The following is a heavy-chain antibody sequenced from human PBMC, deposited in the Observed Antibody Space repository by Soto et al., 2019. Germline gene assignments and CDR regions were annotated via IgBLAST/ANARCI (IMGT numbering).Heavy chain of an antibody. D-gene: IGHD3-16*01. V-gene: IGHV3-9*01. CDR3: ANSYYDYIWGSFDY. CDR2: ISWNSGSI. CDR1: GFTFDDYA. J-gene: IGHJ4*02. Sequence: GGSLRLSCAASGFTFDDYAMHWVRQAPGKGLEWVSGISWNSGSIGYADSVKGRFTISRDNAKNSLYLQMNSLRAEDTALYYCANSYYDYIWGSFDYWGQGTLVTVSS.